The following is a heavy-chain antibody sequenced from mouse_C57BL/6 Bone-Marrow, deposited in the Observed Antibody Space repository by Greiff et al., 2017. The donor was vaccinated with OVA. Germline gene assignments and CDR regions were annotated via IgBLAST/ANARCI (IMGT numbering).Heavy chain of an antibody. Sequence: VQLQQSGPELVQPGASVKISCKASGYSFTGYYMHWVKQSHGHILDWIGNIYPYNGVSSYNQKFKGKATLTVDKSSSTAYMELRILTAEDAAVYYFARGTGFDYWGQGTTLTVSS. CDR3: ARGTGFDY. J-gene: IGHJ2*01. CDR2: IYPYNGVS. V-gene: IGHV1-31*01. CDR1: GYSFTGYY. D-gene: IGHD3-3*01.